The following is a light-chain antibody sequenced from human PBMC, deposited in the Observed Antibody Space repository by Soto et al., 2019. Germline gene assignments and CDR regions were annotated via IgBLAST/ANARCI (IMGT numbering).Light chain of an antibody. CDR1: QRVSNN. CDR3: QHHNNWPPWT. J-gene: IGKJ1*01. CDR2: GAS. Sequence: EIVMTQSPATLSVSPGERATLSCRASQRVSNNLAWYQQKPGQAPRLLIYGASTRATGIPARFSGSGSGTEFTLTISSLQSEDFAVYCCQHHNNWPPWTFGQGTKVEIK. V-gene: IGKV3-15*01.